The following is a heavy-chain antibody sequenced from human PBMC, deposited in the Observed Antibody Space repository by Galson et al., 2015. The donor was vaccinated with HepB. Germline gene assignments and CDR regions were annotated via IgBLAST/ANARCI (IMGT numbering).Heavy chain of an antibody. V-gene: IGHV3-48*04. Sequence: SLRLSCAASGFTFSSFSMNWIRQAPGKGLEWVSYISSGYSTIYYVDFVKGRFTISRDNAKDLLYLEMNSLRAEDTALYYCARDPTYSGSGGSDAFDLWGQGTMVTVSS. J-gene: IGHJ3*01. CDR1: GFTFSSFS. CDR2: ISSGYSTI. CDR3: ARDPTYSGSGGSDAFDL. D-gene: IGHD3-10*01.